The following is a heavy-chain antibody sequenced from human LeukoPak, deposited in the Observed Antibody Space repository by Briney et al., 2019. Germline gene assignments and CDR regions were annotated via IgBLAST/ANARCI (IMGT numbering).Heavy chain of an antibody. Sequence: GGSLRLSCAASGFTFSSYGMHWVRQAPGKGLEWVAVIWYDGSNKYYADSVKGRFTISRDNAKNSLYLQMNSLRAEDTALYYCAKEDWNYGAAYFDYWGQGTLVTVSS. V-gene: IGHV3-33*03. CDR2: IWYDGSNK. J-gene: IGHJ4*02. CDR1: GFTFSSYG. D-gene: IGHD1-7*01. CDR3: AKEDWNYGAAYFDY.